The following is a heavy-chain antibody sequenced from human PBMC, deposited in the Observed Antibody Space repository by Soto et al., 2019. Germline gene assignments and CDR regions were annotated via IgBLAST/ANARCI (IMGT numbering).Heavy chain of an antibody. CDR1: GFSLSTSGVA. D-gene: IGHD6-13*01. CDR2: IYWDDDM. J-gene: IGHJ4*02. Sequence: QITLKESGPTLVKPTQTLTLTCTFSGFSLSTSGVAVGWIRQPPGKALEWLALIYWDDDMRYSPSLKSRLTITKDTSKNQVILTMTNMDPVDTATYYCAHRPSSSNTPYFDYWGQGTLVTVSS. V-gene: IGHV2-5*02. CDR3: AHRPSSSNTPYFDY.